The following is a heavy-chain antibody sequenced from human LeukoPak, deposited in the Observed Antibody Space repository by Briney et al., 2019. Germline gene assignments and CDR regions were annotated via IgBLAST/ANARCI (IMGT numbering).Heavy chain of an antibody. J-gene: IGHJ4*02. CDR3: AKVRLDDSSGYLYYFDY. CDR2: ISGSGGST. D-gene: IGHD3-22*01. Sequence: PGGSLRLSCAASGFTFSDYYMSWIRQAPGKGLEWVSAISGSGGSTYYADSVKGRFTISRDNSKDTLYLQMNSLRAEDTAVYYCAKVRLDDSSGYLYYFDYWGQGTLVTVSS. CDR1: GFTFSDYY. V-gene: IGHV3-23*01.